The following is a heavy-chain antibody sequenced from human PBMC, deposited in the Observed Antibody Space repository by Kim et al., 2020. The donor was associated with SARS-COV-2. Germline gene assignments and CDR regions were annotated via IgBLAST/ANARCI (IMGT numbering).Heavy chain of an antibody. CDR1: GYTFTGYY. V-gene: IGHV1-2*02. CDR2: INPNSGGT. CDR3: ASSRFPRELPYDY. Sequence: ASVKVSCKASGYTFTGYYMHWVRQAPGQGLEWMGWINPNSGGTNYAQKFQGRVTMTRDTSISTAYMELSRLRSDDTAVYYCASSRFPRELPYDYWGQGTLVTVSS. J-gene: IGHJ4*02. D-gene: IGHD3-10*01.